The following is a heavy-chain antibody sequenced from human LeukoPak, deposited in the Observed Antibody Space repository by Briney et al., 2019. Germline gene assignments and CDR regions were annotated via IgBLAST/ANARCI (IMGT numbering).Heavy chain of an antibody. CDR2: IYSGGST. V-gene: IGHV3-53*01. CDR3: ARSSPRAADAFDI. CDR1: GFTVSSNY. Sequence: GGSLRLSCAASGFTVSSNYMSWVRQAPGKGLEWVSVIYSGGSTYYADSVKGRFTISRDNSKNTLYLQMNSLRAEDTAVYYCARSSPRAADAFDIWGQGTMVTVSS. D-gene: IGHD6-25*01. J-gene: IGHJ3*02.